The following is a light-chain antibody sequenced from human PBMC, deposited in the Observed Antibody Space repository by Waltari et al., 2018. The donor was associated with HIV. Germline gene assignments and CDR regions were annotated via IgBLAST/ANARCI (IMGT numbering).Light chain of an antibody. V-gene: IGLV2-14*01. J-gene: IGLJ2*01. CDR1: SSDVGGYNY. Sequence: QSALTQPASVSGSPGQSITISCTGTSSDVGGYNYVSWYQQHPGKAPKLMIDDVSNRPAGVSNRFAGSKSGTTASLTISGLQAEDEADYYCSSYTSSSTHVVFGGGTKLTVL. CDR2: DVS. CDR3: SSYTSSSTHVV.